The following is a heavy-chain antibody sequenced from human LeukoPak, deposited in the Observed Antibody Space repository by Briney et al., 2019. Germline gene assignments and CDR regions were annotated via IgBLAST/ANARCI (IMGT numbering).Heavy chain of an antibody. CDR3: AREPIRRNTVTKQSAY. V-gene: IGHV3-21*01. CDR2: ISSSSSYI. CDR1: GFTFSSYS. Sequence: GGSLRLSCAASGFTFSSYSMNWVRQAPGKGLEWVSSISSSSSYIYYADPVKGRFTISRDNAKNSLYLQMNSLRAEDTAVYCCAREPIRRNTVTKQSAYWGQGTLVTVSS. J-gene: IGHJ4*02. D-gene: IGHD4-17*01.